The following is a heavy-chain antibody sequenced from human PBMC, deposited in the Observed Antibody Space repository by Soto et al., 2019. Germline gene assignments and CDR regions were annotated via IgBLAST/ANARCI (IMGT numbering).Heavy chain of an antibody. CDR3: ARAPFSSSSWFDP. Sequence: GGSLRLSCPATGFTFSTYAMHWVRQAPGKGLEWVAVISYDGSNKYYADSVKGRFTISRDNSKNTLYLQMNSLRAEDTAVYYCARAPFSSSSWFDPWGQGTLVTSPQ. D-gene: IGHD6-6*01. V-gene: IGHV3-30-3*01. CDR2: ISYDGSNK. CDR1: GFTFSTYA. J-gene: IGHJ5*02.